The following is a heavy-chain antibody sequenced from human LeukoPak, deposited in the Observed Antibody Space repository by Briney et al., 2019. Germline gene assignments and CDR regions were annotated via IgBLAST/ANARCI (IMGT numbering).Heavy chain of an antibody. D-gene: IGHD3-22*01. CDR1: GFTFSSYA. CDR3: PRERYYYDSSGSYYFDY. CDR2: ISYDGSNK. Sequence: PGRSLRLSCAASGFTFSSYAMHWVRQAPGKGLEWVAVISYDGSNKYYADSVKGRFTISRDNSKNTLYLQMNSLRAEDTAVYYCPRERYYYDSSGSYYFDYWGQGTLDTVSS. V-gene: IGHV3-30-3*01. J-gene: IGHJ4*02.